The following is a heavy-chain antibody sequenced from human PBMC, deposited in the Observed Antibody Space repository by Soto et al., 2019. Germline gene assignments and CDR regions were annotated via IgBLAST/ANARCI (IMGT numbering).Heavy chain of an antibody. D-gene: IGHD3-22*01. CDR1: GYGISTSSY. CDR3: TTQWGASYDHDSSGFNPDS. CDR2: INHRGNS. Sequence: SETLSLTCVVSGYGISTSSYWGWVRQAPGKGLEWIGAINHRGNSYYNSSLKSRVTMSVDTSRNQFSLSLTSVTAADTAIYYCTTQWGASYDHDSSGFNPDSCRRRTRGTVSS. J-gene: IGHJ4*02. V-gene: IGHV4-38-2*01.